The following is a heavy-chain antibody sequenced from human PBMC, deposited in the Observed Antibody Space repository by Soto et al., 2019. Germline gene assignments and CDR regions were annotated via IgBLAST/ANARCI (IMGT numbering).Heavy chain of an antibody. D-gene: IGHD4-4*01. V-gene: IGHV2-5*02. Sequence: QITLKASGPTLVKPTQTLPLTCTFSGFSLSTTAMGVGWIRQPPGKALEWLALIYWDDEQRYNPSLKSTLAITKDTSKNQVVLTMTHMDPGDTATYYGAHSQVGTTGTDVDYWGPGTLVTVSS. CDR3: AHSQVGTTGTDVDY. J-gene: IGHJ4*02. CDR1: GFSLSTTAMG. CDR2: IYWDDEQ.